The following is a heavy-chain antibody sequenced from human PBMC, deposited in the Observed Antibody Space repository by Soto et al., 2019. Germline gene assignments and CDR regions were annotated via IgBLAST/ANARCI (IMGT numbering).Heavy chain of an antibody. CDR2: IYYSGST. J-gene: IGHJ5*02. CDR3: ARDRSSGQTGLTFDP. CDR1: GGSISSGGYY. Sequence: SETLSLTCTVSGGSISSGGYYWSWIRQHPGKGLEWIGYIYYSGSTYYNPSLKSRVTISVDTSKNQFSLKLSSVTAADTAVYYCARDRSSGQTGLTFDPWGQGTLVTVSS. D-gene: IGHD3-22*01. V-gene: IGHV4-31*03.